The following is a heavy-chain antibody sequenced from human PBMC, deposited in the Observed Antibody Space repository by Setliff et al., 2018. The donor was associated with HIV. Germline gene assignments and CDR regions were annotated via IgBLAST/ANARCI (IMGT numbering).Heavy chain of an antibody. CDR1: GGSLSGTNYY. J-gene: IGHJ4*02. Sequence: PSETLSLTCTVSGGSLSGTNYYWGWIRRPPGKGLEWIASMYYPGSDTTYYNPSLKSRVTISVDMSKNQFSLKMNFMTAADTAVYYCRGVDTAMVRFFDYWGQGTLVTVSS. D-gene: IGHD5-18*01. V-gene: IGHV4-39*03. CDR3: RGVDTAMVRFFDY. CDR2: MYYPGSDTT.